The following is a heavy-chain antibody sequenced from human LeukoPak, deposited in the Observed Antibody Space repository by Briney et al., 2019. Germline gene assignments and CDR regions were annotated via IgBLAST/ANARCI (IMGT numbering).Heavy chain of an antibody. Sequence: SETLSLTCTVSGGSISSSSYYWGWIRQPPGKGLEWIGSIYYSGNTYFNPSLMSRVIISLDTSKNRFSLRLTSVTAADTAVYYCAREVESWFGDLLSYFDAWGQGIQVTVSS. J-gene: IGHJ4*02. V-gene: IGHV4-39*07. D-gene: IGHD3-10*01. CDR3: AREVESWFGDLLSYFDA. CDR1: GGSISSSSYY. CDR2: IYYSGNT.